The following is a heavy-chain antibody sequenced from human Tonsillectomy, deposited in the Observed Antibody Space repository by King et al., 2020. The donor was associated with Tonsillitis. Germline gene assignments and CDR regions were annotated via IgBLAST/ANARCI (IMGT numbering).Heavy chain of an antibody. CDR3: ARYRGYSYGFDY. J-gene: IGHJ4*02. V-gene: IGHV4-38-2*01. Sequence: QLQESGPGLVKPSETLSLTCAVSGSSISSNYYWGWIRQPPGKGLEWIGSIYHSGSTYYNPSLKSRVTISVDTSKNQFSLKLSSVTAADTAVYYCARYRGYSYGFDYWGQGTLVTVSS. D-gene: IGHD5-18*01. CDR2: IYHSGST. CDR1: GSSISSNYY.